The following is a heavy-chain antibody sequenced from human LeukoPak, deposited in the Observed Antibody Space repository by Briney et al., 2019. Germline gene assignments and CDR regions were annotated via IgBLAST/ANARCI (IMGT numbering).Heavy chain of an antibody. CDR2: IIPIFGTA. J-gene: IGHJ6*03. Sequence: GSSVKVSCKASGGTFSSYAISWVRQAPGQGLEWMGGIIPIFGTANYAQKFQGRVTITADESTSTAYMELSSLRSEDTAVYYCARGKGPRDFGVTWYYYYYMDVWGKGTTVTVSS. CDR1: GGTFSSYA. V-gene: IGHV1-69*01. CDR3: ARGKGPRDFGVTWYYYYYMDV. D-gene: IGHD3-3*01.